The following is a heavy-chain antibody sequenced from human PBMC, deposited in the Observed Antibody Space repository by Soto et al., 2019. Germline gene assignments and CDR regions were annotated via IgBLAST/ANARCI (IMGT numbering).Heavy chain of an antibody. D-gene: IGHD3-22*01. J-gene: IGHJ4*02. CDR2: ISSSSSTI. CDR3: ARDYYDSSGYLFPSY. V-gene: IGHV3-48*02. CDR1: GFTFSSYS. Sequence: PGGSLRLSCAASGFTFSSYSMNWVRQAPGKGLEWVSYISSSSSTIYYADSVKGRFTISRDNAKNSLYLQMNSLRDEDTAVYYCARDYYDSSGYLFPSYWGQRTLVTVSS.